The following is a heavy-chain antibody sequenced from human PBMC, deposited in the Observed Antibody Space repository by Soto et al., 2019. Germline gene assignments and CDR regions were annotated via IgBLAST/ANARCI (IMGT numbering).Heavy chain of an antibody. CDR3: ARRGDSRRYYGMDV. V-gene: IGHV5-51*01. CDR2: IYPGDSDT. J-gene: IGHJ6*02. CDR1: GYSFTNYW. Sequence: EPLKISCKGSGYSFTNYWIGWVRQMPGKGLEWMGIIYPGDSDTRYSPSFLGQVTISADKSISTSYLQWSSLKASDTAIYYCARRGDSRRYYGMDVWGQGTTVTVSS. D-gene: IGHD7-27*01.